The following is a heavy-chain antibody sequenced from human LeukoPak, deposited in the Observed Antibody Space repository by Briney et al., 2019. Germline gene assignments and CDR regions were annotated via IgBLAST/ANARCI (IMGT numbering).Heavy chain of an antibody. Sequence: GGSLRLSCAASGFIVTGDHMIWVRQAPGKGLEWVSIIYSNGATHYADSVKGRFTISRDNSKNTLYLQMNSLRVEDTAVYYCARVGGSYSDAFDIWGQGTMVTVSS. J-gene: IGHJ3*02. CDR1: GFIVTGDH. V-gene: IGHV3-66*01. CDR2: IYSNGAT. CDR3: ARVGGSYSDAFDI. D-gene: IGHD1-26*01.